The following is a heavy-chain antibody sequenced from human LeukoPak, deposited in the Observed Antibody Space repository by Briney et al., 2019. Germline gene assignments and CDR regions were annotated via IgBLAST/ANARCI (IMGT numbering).Heavy chain of an antibody. CDR3: ARVRGGYYFDY. CDR1: GFTFSSYW. J-gene: IGHJ4*02. D-gene: IGHD3-10*01. Sequence: GGSLRLSCAASGFTFSSYWMTWVRQAPGKGLEWVANIKQAGSEKYYVDSVKGRFTISRDNAKNSLYLQMNSRRAEDTAVYYCARVRGGYYFDYWGQGTLVTVSS. V-gene: IGHV3-7*01. CDR2: IKQAGSEK.